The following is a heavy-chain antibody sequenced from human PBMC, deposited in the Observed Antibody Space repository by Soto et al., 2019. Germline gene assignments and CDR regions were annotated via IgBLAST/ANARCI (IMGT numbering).Heavy chain of an antibody. CDR1: GGSISSYY. V-gene: IGHV4-59*01. Sequence: SETLSLTCTVSGGSISSYYWSWIRQPPGKGLEWIGYIYYSGSTNYNPSLKSRVTISVDTSKNQFSLKLSSVTAADTAVYYCAREFRELGFDYWGQGTLVTVSS. D-gene: IGHD3-10*01. CDR3: AREFRELGFDY. J-gene: IGHJ4*02. CDR2: IYYSGST.